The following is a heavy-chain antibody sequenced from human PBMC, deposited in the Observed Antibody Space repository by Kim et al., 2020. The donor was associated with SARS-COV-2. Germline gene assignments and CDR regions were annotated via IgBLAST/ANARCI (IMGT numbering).Heavy chain of an antibody. D-gene: IGHD5-18*01. CDR3: AKDGPNTAMDLDY. V-gene: IGHV3-23*01. Sequence: YADAVKGRFTISRDNSKNTLYLQMNSLRAEDTAVYYCAKDGPNTAMDLDYWGQGTLVTVSS. J-gene: IGHJ4*02.